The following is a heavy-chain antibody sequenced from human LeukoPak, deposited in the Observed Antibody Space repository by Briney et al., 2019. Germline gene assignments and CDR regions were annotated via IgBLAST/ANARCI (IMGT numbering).Heavy chain of an antibody. D-gene: IGHD7-27*01. Sequence: SETLSLTCAVYGGSFSGYYWSWIRQPPGKGLEWIGEINHSGSTNYNPSLKSRVTISVDTSKNQFSLKLSSVTAADTAVYYCARSSNWVSYYWFDPWGQGTLVTVSS. CDR3: ARSSNWVSYYWFDP. J-gene: IGHJ5*02. CDR1: GGSFSGYY. V-gene: IGHV4-34*01. CDR2: INHSGST.